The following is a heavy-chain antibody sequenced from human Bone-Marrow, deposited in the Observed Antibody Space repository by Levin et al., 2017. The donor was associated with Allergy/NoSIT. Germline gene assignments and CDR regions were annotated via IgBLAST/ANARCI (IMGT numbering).Heavy chain of an antibody. CDR1: GFTVGNNY. CDR2: IYSGGGT. V-gene: IGHV3-66*01. J-gene: IGHJ4*02. Sequence: GESLKISRAASGFTVGNNYVAWVRQAPGKGLDWISVIYSGGGTHYADSVQGRFTISRDNSKNTVYLQMNSLRVEDTAVYYCSSAPGFSDYWGQGTLVTVSS. CDR3: SSAPGFSDY.